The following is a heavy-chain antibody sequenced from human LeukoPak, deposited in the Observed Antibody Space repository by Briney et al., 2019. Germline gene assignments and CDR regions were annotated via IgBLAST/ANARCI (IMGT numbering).Heavy chain of an antibody. CDR3: TTAAGYNYGQY. J-gene: IGHJ4*02. CDR2: LYIGGNT. D-gene: IGHD5-18*01. V-gene: IGHV3-53*01. CDR1: GFTVSSNY. Sequence: GGSLRLSCAASGFTVSSNYMSWVRQAPGKGLEWVSALYIGGNTYYADSVRGRFTISGDNSKNTLYLQMNSLRAEDTAIYYCTTAAGYNYGQYWGQGTLVTVSS.